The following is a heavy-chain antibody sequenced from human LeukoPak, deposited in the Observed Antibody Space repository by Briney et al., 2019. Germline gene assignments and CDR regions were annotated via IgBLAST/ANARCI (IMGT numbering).Heavy chain of an antibody. V-gene: IGHV3-48*03. J-gene: IGHJ4*02. CDR2: ISSGGSTI. D-gene: IGHD3-16*01. Sequence: GGSLRLSCAASGSTFSTYEMNWVRQAPGKGLEWVSFISSGGSTIYYADSVKGRFTISRDNAKNSLHLQMNSLRAEDSAVYYCARLRYGDYWGQGTLVTVSS. CDR1: GSTFSTYE. CDR3: ARLRYGDY.